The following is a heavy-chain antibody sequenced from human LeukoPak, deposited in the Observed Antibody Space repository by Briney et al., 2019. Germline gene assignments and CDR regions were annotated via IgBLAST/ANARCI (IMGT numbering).Heavy chain of an antibody. CDR1: GFTFSSFE. CDR3: ARGTGYSVVDY. Sequence: PGGSLRLSCAASGFTFSSFEMNWVRQAPGKGLEWVSYISSSGSTIYYADSVKGRFTISRDNAKNSLYLQMNSLRAEDTAVYYCARGTGYSVVDYWGQGTLVTVSS. V-gene: IGHV3-48*03. D-gene: IGHD5-18*01. CDR2: ISSSGSTI. J-gene: IGHJ4*02.